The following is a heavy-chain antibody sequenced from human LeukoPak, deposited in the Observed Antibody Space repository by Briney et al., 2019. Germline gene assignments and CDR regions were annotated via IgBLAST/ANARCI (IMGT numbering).Heavy chain of an antibody. CDR1: GGSISSYY. V-gene: IGHV4-59*12. CDR2: IYYSGST. J-gene: IGHJ4*02. Sequence: PSETLSLTCTVSGGSISSYYWSWIRQPPGKGLEWIGYIYYSGSTNYNPSLKSRVTMSVDTSKNQLSLKLTSVTAADTAVYYCARYRSSDYYFDYWGQGTLVTVSS. D-gene: IGHD2-2*01. CDR3: ARYRSSDYYFDY.